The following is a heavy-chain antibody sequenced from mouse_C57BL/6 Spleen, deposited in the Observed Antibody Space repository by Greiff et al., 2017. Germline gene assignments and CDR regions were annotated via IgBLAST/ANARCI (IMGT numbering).Heavy chain of an antibody. CDR3: ARWGITTVAYFDY. CDR1: GYSFTGYY. J-gene: IGHJ2*01. D-gene: IGHD1-1*01. Sequence: EVQLQQSGPELVKPGGSVKISCKASGYSFTGYYMNWVKQSPEKSLEWIGEINPSTGGTTYNQKFKAKATLTVDKSSSTAYMQLKSLTSEDSAVYYCARWGITTVAYFDYWGQGTTLTVSS. CDR2: INPSTGGT. V-gene: IGHV1-42*01.